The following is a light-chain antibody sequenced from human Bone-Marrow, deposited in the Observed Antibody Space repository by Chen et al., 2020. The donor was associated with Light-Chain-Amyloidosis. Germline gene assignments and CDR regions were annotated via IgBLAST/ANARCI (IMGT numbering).Light chain of an antibody. V-gene: IGLV3-21*03. CDR2: DDS. CDR3: QLWDSSSDLRV. J-gene: IGLJ3*02. CDR1: NIGSKS. Sequence: SYVLTQPPSVSVAPGKTARITCGGNNIGSKSMHWYQQKPGQAPVLVVYDDSDRPSGIPERISGSNSGNTATLTISRVEAGDEADYYCQLWDSSSDLRVFGGGTRLTVL.